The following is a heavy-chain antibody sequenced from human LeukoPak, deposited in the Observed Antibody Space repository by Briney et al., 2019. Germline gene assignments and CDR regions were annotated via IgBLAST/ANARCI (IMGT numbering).Heavy chain of an antibody. CDR2: IIPILGIA. Sequence: SVKVSCKASGGTCSSYAISWVRQAPGQGLEWMGRIIPILGIANYAQKFQGRVTITADKSTSTAYMELSSLRSEDTAVYYCARSSSIAARPPYYWGQGTLVTVSS. J-gene: IGHJ4*02. CDR3: ARSSSIAARPPYY. V-gene: IGHV1-69*04. CDR1: GGTCSSYA. D-gene: IGHD6-6*01.